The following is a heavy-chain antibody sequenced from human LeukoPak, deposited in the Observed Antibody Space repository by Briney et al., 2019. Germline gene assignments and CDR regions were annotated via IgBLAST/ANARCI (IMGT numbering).Heavy chain of an antibody. J-gene: IGHJ4*02. CDR1: GGSFSGYY. Sequence: SETLSLTCAVYGGSFSGYYWSWIRQPPGKGLEWIGEINHSGSTNYNPSLKSRVTISVDTSKNQFSLKLSSVTAADTDVYYCARGHSLAAAGTSLDYWGQGTLVTVSS. CDR3: ARGHSLAAAGTSLDY. D-gene: IGHD6-13*01. CDR2: INHSGST. V-gene: IGHV4-34*01.